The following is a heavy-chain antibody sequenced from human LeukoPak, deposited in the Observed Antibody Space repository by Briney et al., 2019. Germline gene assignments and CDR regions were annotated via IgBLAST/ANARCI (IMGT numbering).Heavy chain of an antibody. CDR3: ARWVSSSSGFDY. CDR1: GFTVSSSY. Sequence: GGSLRLSCAASGFTVSSSYMSWVRQAPGKGLEWVSVIYSGGSTYYADSVKGRFTISRDNSKNTLYLQMNSLRAEDTAVYYCARWVSSSSGFDYWGQGTLVTVSS. J-gene: IGHJ4*02. V-gene: IGHV3-53*01. D-gene: IGHD6-6*01. CDR2: IYSGGST.